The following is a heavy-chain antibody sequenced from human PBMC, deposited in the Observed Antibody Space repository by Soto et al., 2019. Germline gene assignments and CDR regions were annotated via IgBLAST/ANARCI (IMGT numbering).Heavy chain of an antibody. J-gene: IGHJ5*02. Sequence: SSKAPGYTNTSKYLWSAHHSKKKGLEWMGWMNPIFGTANYAQKFQGRVTITADESTSTAYMELSSLRSEYTAVYCCGRDLGSTIVFDLRGEGPLVTV. CDR3: GRDLGSTIVFDL. CDR2: MNPIFGTA. CDR1: GYTNTSKY. V-gene: IGHV1-69*01. D-gene: IGHD3-16*01.